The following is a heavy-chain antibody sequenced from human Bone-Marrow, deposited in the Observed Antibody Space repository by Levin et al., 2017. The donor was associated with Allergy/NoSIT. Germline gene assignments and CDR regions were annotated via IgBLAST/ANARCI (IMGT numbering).Heavy chain of an antibody. CDR3: ASDCSGGSCYSNY. Sequence: SLKISCAASGFTFDDYAMHWVRQAPGKGLEWVSGISWNSGSIGYADSVKGRFTISRDNAKNSLYLQMNSLRAEDTALYYCASDCSGGSCYSNYWGQGTLVTVSS. J-gene: IGHJ4*02. CDR1: GFTFDDYA. V-gene: IGHV3-9*01. D-gene: IGHD2-15*01. CDR2: ISWNSGSI.